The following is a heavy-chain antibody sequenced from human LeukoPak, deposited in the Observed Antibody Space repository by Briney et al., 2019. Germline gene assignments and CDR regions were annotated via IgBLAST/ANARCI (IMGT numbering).Heavy chain of an antibody. V-gene: IGHV1-2*02. CDR1: GYTFTGYY. J-gene: IGHJ4*02. CDR3: ARELSYYDSSGYYYDY. D-gene: IGHD3-22*01. CDR2: INPNTGDT. Sequence: GASVKVSCKASGYTFTGYYMHWVRQAPGQGLEWMGWINPNTGDTSCAQKFQGRVTMTRDTSISTAYMELSRLRSDDTALYHCARELSYYDSSGYYYDYWGQGTLVTVSS.